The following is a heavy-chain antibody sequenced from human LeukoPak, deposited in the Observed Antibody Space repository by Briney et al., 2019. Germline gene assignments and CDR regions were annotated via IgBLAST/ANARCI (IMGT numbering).Heavy chain of an antibody. D-gene: IGHD3-22*01. CDR3: ARLGYYYDSLGHYDY. CDR2: INPTSGST. J-gene: IGHJ4*02. V-gene: IGHV1-46*01. CDR1: GYTFTNYY. Sequence: ASVKVSCKASGYTFTNYYIHWVRQAPGQGLEWMGIINPTSGSTAYTQKFQGGVTMTRDTSTSTVYMELSSLRSDDTAVYYCARLGYYYDSLGHYDYWGQGTLVTVSS.